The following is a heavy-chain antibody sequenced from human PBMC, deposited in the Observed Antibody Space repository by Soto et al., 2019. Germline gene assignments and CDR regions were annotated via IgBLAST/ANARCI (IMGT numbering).Heavy chain of an antibody. V-gene: IGHV3-23*01. CDR3: ANVMVKNWFDP. J-gene: IGHJ5*02. Sequence: PGGSLRLSCGASGFTFSVYAMTWVRQAPGKGLEWVSAISGSGGSTYYADSVKGRVTISRDNSKNTLYLQMSSLRSEDTAVYYCANVMVKNWFDPWGQGTLVTVSS. CDR2: ISGSGGST. D-gene: IGHD5-18*01. CDR1: GFTFSVYA.